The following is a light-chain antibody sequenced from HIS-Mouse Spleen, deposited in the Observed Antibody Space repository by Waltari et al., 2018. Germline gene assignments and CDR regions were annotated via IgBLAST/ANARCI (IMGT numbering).Light chain of an antibody. CDR3: QQYYSTPLFT. J-gene: IGKJ3*01. CDR1: QSVLYSSNNKNY. CDR2: WAS. V-gene: IGKV4-1*01. Sequence: DIVMTQSPDSLAVSLGERATINCKSSQSVLYSSNNKNYLAWYQQKPGQPPKLLIYWASNRESGVPDRFSGSGSGTDVTLTISSLQAEDVAVYYCQQYYSTPLFTFGPGTKVDIK.